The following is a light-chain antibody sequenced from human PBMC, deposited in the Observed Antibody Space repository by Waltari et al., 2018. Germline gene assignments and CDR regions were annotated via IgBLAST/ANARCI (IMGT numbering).Light chain of an antibody. CDR2: GAS. CDR1: QDIGNE. Sequence: AIQMTQSPSSLSASVGDRVTITCRASQDIGNELGWYQQTPGKAPKLLIYGASSLQSGVPSRFSGGGSGTDFTRTISSLQPEDFATYYCLQDDSYPRTFGQGTKVEIK. V-gene: IGKV1-6*01. J-gene: IGKJ1*01. CDR3: LQDDSYPRT.